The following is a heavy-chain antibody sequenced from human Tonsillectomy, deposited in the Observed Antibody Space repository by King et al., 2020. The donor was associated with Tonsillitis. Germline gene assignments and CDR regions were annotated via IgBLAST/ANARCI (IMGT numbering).Heavy chain of an antibody. CDR2: IYYSGST. CDR1: GGSISSGGYY. D-gene: IGHD1-1*01. V-gene: IGHV4-31*03. CDR3: ARVQLERRNYYYGMDV. J-gene: IGHJ6*02. Sequence: QLQESGPGLVKPSQTLSLTCTVSGGSISSGGYYWSWIRQHPGKGLEWIGYIYYSGSTYYNPSLKSRVTISVDTSKNQFSLKLSSVTAADTAVYYCARVQLERRNYYYGMDVWGQGTTVTVSS.